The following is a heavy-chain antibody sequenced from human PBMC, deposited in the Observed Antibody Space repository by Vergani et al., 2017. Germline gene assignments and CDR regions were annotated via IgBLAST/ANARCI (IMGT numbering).Heavy chain of an antibody. V-gene: IGHV3-23*01. Sequence: EVQLLQSEGAVVQPGGSLSLSCVASGFTFSSHAMSWGRHGHGRGLEGGSSIKNTGESTHYADPVKGRLTISRDKSTNTLYLQMNSLRVEHTAVYYCGRGSANYNWGQGTLVTVSS. CDR2: IKNTGEST. D-gene: IGHD4/OR15-4a*01. CDR1: GFTFSSHA. J-gene: IGHJ4*02. CDR3: GRGSANYN.